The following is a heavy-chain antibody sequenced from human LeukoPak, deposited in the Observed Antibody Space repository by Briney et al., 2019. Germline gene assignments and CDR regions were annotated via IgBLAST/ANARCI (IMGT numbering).Heavy chain of an antibody. D-gene: IGHD6-13*01. Sequence: PPGRSLRLSCAASGFTFSSYGMHWVRQAPGKGLEWVAVIWYDGSNKYYADSVKGRFTISRDNSKNTLYLQMNSLRAEDTAVYYCARDSTAAADPSYYYYYGMDVWGQGTTVTVSS. V-gene: IGHV3-33*01. CDR3: ARDSTAAADPSYYYYYGMDV. J-gene: IGHJ6*02. CDR1: GFTFSSYG. CDR2: IWYDGSNK.